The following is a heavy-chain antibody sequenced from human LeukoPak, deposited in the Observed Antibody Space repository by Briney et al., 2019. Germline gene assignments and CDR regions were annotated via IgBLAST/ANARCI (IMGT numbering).Heavy chain of an antibody. Sequence: PGGSLRLSCAASGFTFSSYEMNWVRQAPGKGLEWVSYITDSGSITYYADSVQGRFTISRDNAKNSLYLQMNSLRAEDTAVYYCARGRAPCSGGSCYRGLSEYWGQGTLVTVVS. CDR3: ARGRAPCSGGSCYRGLSEY. J-gene: IGHJ4*02. CDR1: GFTFSSYE. D-gene: IGHD2-15*01. V-gene: IGHV3-48*03. CDR2: ITDSGSIT.